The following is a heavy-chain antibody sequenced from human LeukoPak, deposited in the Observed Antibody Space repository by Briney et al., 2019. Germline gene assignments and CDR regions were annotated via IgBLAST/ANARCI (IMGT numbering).Heavy chain of an antibody. CDR1: GFTFSSYS. Sequence: GGSLRLPCAASGFTFSSYSMNWVRQAPGKGLEWVSSISSSSSYIYYADSVKGRFTISRDNAKNSLYLQMNSLRAEDTAVYYCARDPGIAVAGIPAYXXXGTLVTVSX. CDR2: ISSSSSYI. V-gene: IGHV3-21*01. D-gene: IGHD6-19*01. CDR3: ARDPGIAVAGIPAY. J-gene: IGHJ4*02.